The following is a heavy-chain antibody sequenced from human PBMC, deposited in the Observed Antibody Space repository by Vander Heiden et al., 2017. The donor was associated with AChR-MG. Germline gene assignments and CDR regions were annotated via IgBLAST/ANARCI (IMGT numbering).Heavy chain of an antibody. CDR1: GYTFTSYD. CDR2: MNPNSGNT. Sequence: QVQLVQSGAEVKKPGASLKVSCKASGYTFTSYDINWVRQATGQGLEWMGWMNPNSGNTGYAQKFQGRVTMTRNTSISTAYMELSSLRSEDTALYYCGRVPLYCSSTSCYAGNWFDPWGHGPLVTVSS. CDR3: GRVPLYCSSTSCYAGNWFDP. J-gene: IGHJ5*02. D-gene: IGHD2-2*01. V-gene: IGHV1-8*01.